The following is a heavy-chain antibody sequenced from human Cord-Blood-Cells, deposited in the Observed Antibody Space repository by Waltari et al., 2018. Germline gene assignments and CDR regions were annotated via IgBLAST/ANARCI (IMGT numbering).Heavy chain of an antibody. CDR3: ARETAEFGDYVGWFDP. V-gene: IGHV4-30-4*08. J-gene: IGHJ5*02. CDR2: IYYSGST. Sequence: QVQLQESGPGLVKPSQTLSLTCTVSGGPITSGDYYWSRIRQPPGKGLEWIGYIYYSGSTYYNPSLKSRVTISVDTSKNQFSLKLSSVTAADTAVYYCARETAEFGDYVGWFDPWGQGTLVTVSS. CDR1: GGPITSGDYY. D-gene: IGHD4-17*01.